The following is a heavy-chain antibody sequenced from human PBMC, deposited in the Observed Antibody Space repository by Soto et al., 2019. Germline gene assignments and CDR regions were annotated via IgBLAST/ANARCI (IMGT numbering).Heavy chain of an antibody. CDR3: TTGRDL. J-gene: IGHJ3*01. Sequence: EVQLVESGGGLVQPGGSLRLSCAASGFTFSNVWMSWVRQVPGKGLEWVGHIKSKAHGGTTDNAAPVKGRFTISRDDSKDTLYLQMNSLKSEDTAVYYCTTGRDLWGQGTMVTVSS. CDR2: IKSKAHGGTT. V-gene: IGHV3-15*01. CDR1: GFTFSNVW.